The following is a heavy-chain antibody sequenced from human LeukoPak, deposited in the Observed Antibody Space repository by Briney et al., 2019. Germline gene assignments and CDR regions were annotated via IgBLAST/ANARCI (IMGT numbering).Heavy chain of an antibody. D-gene: IGHD3-9*01. CDR2: IYYSGST. J-gene: IGHJ5*02. CDR3: ARTYYDILTPLLGNWFDP. V-gene: IGHV4-31*03. CDR1: GGSISSGGYY. Sequence: KPSETLSLTCTVSGGSISSGGYYWSWIRQHPGQGLEWIGYIYYSGSTYYNPSLKSRVTISVDTSKNQFSLKLSSVTAADTAVYYCARTYYDILTPLLGNWFDPWGQGTLVTVSS.